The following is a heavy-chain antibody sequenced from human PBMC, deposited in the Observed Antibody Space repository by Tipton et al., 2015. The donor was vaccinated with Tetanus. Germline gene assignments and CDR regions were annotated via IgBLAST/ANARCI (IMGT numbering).Heavy chain of an antibody. CDR2: INYSGST. CDR1: SGSISTYY. V-gene: IGHV4-59*01. D-gene: IGHD3-10*01. J-gene: IGHJ5*02. Sequence: TLSLTCTVSSGSISTYYWSWIRQPPGKGLEWIGYINYSGSTNYNPSLRSRVTMSVDTSTNQFSLKLRSASAADTAVYYCARGGSSVGPWGQGTQVSVSS. CDR3: ARGGSSVGP.